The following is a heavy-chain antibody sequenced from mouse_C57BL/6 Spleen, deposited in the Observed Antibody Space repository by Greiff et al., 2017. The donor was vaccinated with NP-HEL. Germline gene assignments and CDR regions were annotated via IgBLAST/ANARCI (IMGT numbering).Heavy chain of an antibody. J-gene: IGHJ2*01. CDR3: ASDEGY. CDR2: IHPNSGST. Sequence: QVQLQQPGAELVKPGASVKLSCKASGYTFTNYWMHWVKQRPGQGLEWIGMIHPNSGSTKANEKFKSKATLTVDKSSSTAYMQLSSLTSGDSAVYYCASDEGYWGQGTTLTVSS. CDR1: GYTFTNYW. V-gene: IGHV1-64*01.